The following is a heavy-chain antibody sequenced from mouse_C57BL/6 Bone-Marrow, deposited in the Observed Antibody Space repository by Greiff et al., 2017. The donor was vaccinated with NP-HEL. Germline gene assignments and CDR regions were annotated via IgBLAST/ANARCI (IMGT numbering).Heavy chain of an antibody. V-gene: IGHV1-81*01. J-gene: IGHJ2*01. Sequence: VKLMESGAELARPGASVKLSCKASGYTFTSYGISWVKQRTGQGLEWIGEIYPRSGNTYYNEKFKGKATLTADKSSSTAYMELRSLTSEDSAVYFCARSHIVTTVVSFDYWGQGTTLTVSS. CDR2: IYPRSGNT. CDR3: ARSHIVTTVVSFDY. D-gene: IGHD1-1*01. CDR1: GYTFTSYG.